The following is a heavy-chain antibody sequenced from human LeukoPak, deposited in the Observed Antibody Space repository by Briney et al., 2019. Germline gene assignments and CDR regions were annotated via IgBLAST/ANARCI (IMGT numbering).Heavy chain of an antibody. CDR3: ARKTMAIYFDY. CDR2: IYYGGST. CDR1: GGSISSSSYY. V-gene: IGHV4-39*01. D-gene: IGHD5-24*01. J-gene: IGHJ4*02. Sequence: SETLSLTCTVSGGSISSSSYYWGWIRQPPGKGLEWIGSIYYGGSTYYNPSLKSRVTISVDTSKNQFSLKLSSVTAADTAVYYCARKTMAIYFDYWGQGTLVTVSS.